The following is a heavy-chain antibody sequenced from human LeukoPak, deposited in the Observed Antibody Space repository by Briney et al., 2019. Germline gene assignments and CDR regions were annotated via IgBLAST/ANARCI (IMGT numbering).Heavy chain of an antibody. Sequence: ASVKVSCKASGYTFTSYDINWVRQATGQGLEWMGWMNPNSGNTGYAQKFQGRVTMTRNTSISTAYMELSSLRSEDTAVYYCARAPDTAMVTAYAFDIWGQGTMVTVSS. CDR2: MNPNSGNT. J-gene: IGHJ3*02. D-gene: IGHD5-18*01. CDR3: ARAPDTAMVTAYAFDI. V-gene: IGHV1-8*01. CDR1: GYTFTSYD.